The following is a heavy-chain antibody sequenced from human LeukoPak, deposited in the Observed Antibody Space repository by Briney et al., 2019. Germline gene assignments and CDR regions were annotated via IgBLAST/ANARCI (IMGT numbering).Heavy chain of an antibody. Sequence: GGSLRLSCAASGFTFRSYAMSWVSQAPGKGLEWVCAISGSGGDTFYADSVKGRFTISRDKSNTTLYLHMNSLRVEDTAVYYCAGEGAAVVGNYWGQGTLVTVSS. J-gene: IGHJ4*02. CDR2: ISGSGGDT. CDR1: GFTFRSYA. D-gene: IGHD6-13*01. CDR3: AGEGAAVVGNY. V-gene: IGHV3-23*01.